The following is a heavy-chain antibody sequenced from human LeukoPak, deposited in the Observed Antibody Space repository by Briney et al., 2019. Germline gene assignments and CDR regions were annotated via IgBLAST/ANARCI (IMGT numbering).Heavy chain of an antibody. CDR2: IYYSGST. CDR3: ARERITMVRGVFVYYYGMDV. J-gene: IGHJ6*02. Sequence: SETLSPTCLVSGGSISNYYWSWIRQPPGKGLEWIGNIYYSGSTNYNPSLKSRVTISVDTSKNQFSLKLSSVTAADTAVYYCARERITMVRGVFVYYYGMDVWGPGTTVTVSS. V-gene: IGHV4-59*01. CDR1: GGSISNYY. D-gene: IGHD3-10*01.